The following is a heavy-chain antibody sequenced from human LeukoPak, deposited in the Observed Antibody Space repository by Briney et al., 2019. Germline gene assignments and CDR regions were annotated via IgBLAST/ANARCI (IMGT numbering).Heavy chain of an antibody. J-gene: IGHJ6*03. CDR1: GFTFTTYA. D-gene: IGHD5-18*01. V-gene: IGHV3-23*01. CDR2: ISGLGDNT. Sequence: GGSLRLSCAASGFTFTTYAMSWVRQAPGKGLEWVSGISGLGDNTYYVDSVKGRFTISRDNAKNTQYLQMNSLRAEDTAVYYCARGGDTAMVSRYYMDVWGKGTTVTVSS. CDR3: ARGGDTAMVSRYYMDV.